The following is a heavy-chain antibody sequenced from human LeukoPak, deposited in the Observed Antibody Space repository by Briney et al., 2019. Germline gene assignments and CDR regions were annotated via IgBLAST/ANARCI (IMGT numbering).Heavy chain of an antibody. J-gene: IGHJ4*02. CDR2: ISGSGGST. Sequence: GGSLRLSCAASGFNVSGNYMNWVRQAPGKGLEWVSAISGSGGSTYYADSVKGRFTISRDNSKNTLYLQMNSLRAEDTAVYYCAKATQYCSSTSCYRKDYWGQGTLVTVSS. CDR3: AKATQYCSSTSCYRKDY. D-gene: IGHD2-2*01. CDR1: GFNVSGNY. V-gene: IGHV3-23*01.